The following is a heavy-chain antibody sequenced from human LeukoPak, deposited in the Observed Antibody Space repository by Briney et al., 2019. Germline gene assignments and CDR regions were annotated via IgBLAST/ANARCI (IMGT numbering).Heavy chain of an antibody. J-gene: IGHJ4*02. CDR2: ISGSGGST. V-gene: IGHV3-23*01. CDR1: GFTFSSYA. Sequence: GGSLRLSCAASGFTFSSYAMSWVRQAPGKGLEWVSAISGSGGSTYYADSVKGRFTISRDNSKNTLYLQMNSLRAEDTAVYYCAEGVITMVRGVIPYFDYWGQGTLVTVSS. D-gene: IGHD3-10*01. CDR3: AEGVITMVRGVIPYFDY.